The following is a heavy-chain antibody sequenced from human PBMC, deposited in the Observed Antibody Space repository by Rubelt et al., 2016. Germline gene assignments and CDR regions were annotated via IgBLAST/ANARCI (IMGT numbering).Heavy chain of an antibody. CDR3: ARVEYYYDSSGYSDY. D-gene: IGHD3-22*01. Sequence: QVQLVQSGAEVKKPGASVKVSCKASGYTFTSYGISWVRQAPGQGLEWMGWTSAYNGNTNYAQKLQGRVTMSTDTSTSTVYMELRSLRSDDTAVYYCARVEYYYDSSGYSDYWGQGTLVTVSS. CDR1: GYTFTSYG. CDR2: TSAYNGNT. J-gene: IGHJ4*02. V-gene: IGHV1-18*01.